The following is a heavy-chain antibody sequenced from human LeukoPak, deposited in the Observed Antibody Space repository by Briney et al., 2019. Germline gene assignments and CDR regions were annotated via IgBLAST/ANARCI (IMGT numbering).Heavy chain of an antibody. Sequence: GGSLRLSCAASGFTFSSYSMNWVRQAPGKGREWVSSISSSSSYIYYADSVKGRFTISRDNAKNSLYLQMNSLRAEDTAVYYCAREFGDYEAIDYWGQGTLVTVSS. V-gene: IGHV3-21*01. CDR2: ISSSSSYI. J-gene: IGHJ4*02. D-gene: IGHD4-17*01. CDR3: AREFGDYEAIDY. CDR1: GFTFSSYS.